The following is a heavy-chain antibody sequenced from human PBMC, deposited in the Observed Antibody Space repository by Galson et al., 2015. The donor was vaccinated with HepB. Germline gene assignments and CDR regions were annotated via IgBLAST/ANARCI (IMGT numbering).Heavy chain of an antibody. CDR1: GDTFSTTT. Sequence: SVKVSCKASGDTFSTTTISWVRQAPGPGLQWMGRIIPTLGLATYAPTFWDRVTITADRSTTTVYMEVTSLTSDDTAVYYCLRGGIPEEWGQGTLVTVSS. CDR3: LRGGIPEE. D-gene: IGHD3-16*01. J-gene: IGHJ4*02. CDR2: IIPTLGLA. V-gene: IGHV1-69*02.